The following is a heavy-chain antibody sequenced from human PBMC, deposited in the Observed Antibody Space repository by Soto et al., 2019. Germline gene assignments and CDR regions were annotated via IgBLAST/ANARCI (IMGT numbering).Heavy chain of an antibody. CDR1: GYSFTNND. J-gene: IGHJ5*02. CDR2: MNPGSGDT. D-gene: IGHD3-16*01. CDR3: ARMATFGSLNWFDP. Sequence: GASVKVSCQAAGYSFTNNDVSWVRQAIGQGLEWMGWMNPGSGDTGYAQKFQGRVTMTRDISTATAYMELSSLRSDDTATYYCARMATFGSLNWFDPWGQGTLVTVSS. V-gene: IGHV1-8*01.